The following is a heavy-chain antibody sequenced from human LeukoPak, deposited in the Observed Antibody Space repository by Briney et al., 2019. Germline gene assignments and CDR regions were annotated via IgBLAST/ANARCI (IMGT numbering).Heavy chain of an antibody. Sequence: PSETLSLTCTVSGGSISSSSYYWGWIRQPPGKGLEWNGSIYYSGSTYYNPSLKSRVTISVDTSKNQFSLKLSSVTAADTAVYYCARRSVPEPNPFDYWGQGTLVTVSS. CDR1: GGSISSSSYY. D-gene: IGHD1-14*01. V-gene: IGHV4-39*01. CDR3: ARRSVPEPNPFDY. CDR2: IYYSGST. J-gene: IGHJ4*02.